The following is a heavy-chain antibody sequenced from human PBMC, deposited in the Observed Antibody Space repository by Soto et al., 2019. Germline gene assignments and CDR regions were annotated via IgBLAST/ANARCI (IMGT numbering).Heavy chain of an antibody. CDR1: ACIFLTHE. D-gene: IGHD3-10*01. Sequence: AAVKVSCEASACIFLTHEISWVRQAPGQGLEWMGRISTYNGNTNYAQNLQGRVTMTADTSTNTAYMELRSLRSDDTAVYYCARDLDGSGSYYSGYWGPGTLAT. J-gene: IGHJ4*02. V-gene: IGHV1-18*01. CDR2: ISTYNGNT. CDR3: ARDLDGSGSYYSGY.